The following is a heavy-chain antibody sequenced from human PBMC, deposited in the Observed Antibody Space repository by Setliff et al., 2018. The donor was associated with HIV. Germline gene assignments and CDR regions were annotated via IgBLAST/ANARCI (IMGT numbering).Heavy chain of an antibody. CDR1: GGSISSYY. Sequence: SETLSLTCTVSGGSISSYYWSWIRQPPGKGLEWIGYSYYSGGTNYNPSLKSRVTISVDTSKNQFSLKMTSVTAADTALYFCARSDNYYYTSGTFHNGLDCFDFWGQGTMVTVSS. D-gene: IGHD3-10*01. V-gene: IGHV4-59*08. J-gene: IGHJ3*01. CDR3: ARSDNYYYTSGTFHNGLDCFDF. CDR2: SYYSGGT.